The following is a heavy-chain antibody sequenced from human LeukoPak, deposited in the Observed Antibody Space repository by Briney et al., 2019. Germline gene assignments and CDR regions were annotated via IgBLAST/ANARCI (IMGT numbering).Heavy chain of an antibody. CDR1: GGSISSYY. CDR2: IYYSGST. Sequence: PSETLSLTCTVSGGSISSYYWSWIRQPPGKGLEWIGYIYYSGSTNYNPSLKSRVTISVDTSKKQFSLKLSSVTAADTAVYYCARTLSPYDSSGYYLYWGQGTLVTVSS. V-gene: IGHV4-59*01. D-gene: IGHD3-22*01. CDR3: ARTLSPYDSSGYYLY. J-gene: IGHJ4*02.